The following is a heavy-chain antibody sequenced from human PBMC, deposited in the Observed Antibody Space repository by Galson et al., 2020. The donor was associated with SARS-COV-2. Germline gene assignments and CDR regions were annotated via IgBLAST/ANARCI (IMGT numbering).Heavy chain of an antibody. J-gene: IGHJ2*01. CDR2: IFYTGSA. V-gene: IGHV4-59*08. CDR1: GGSISTYY. CDR3: ARGGRDYYESSAFPTWCFDL. Sequence: SETLSLTCSVSGGSISTYYWRWIRQPPGKGLEWIGYIFYTGSANYNPSLKNRVTMTLDTSENQFSLRLSSVTAADTAVYYCARGGRDYYESSAFPTWCFDLWGRVTLVTVSS. D-gene: IGHD3-22*01.